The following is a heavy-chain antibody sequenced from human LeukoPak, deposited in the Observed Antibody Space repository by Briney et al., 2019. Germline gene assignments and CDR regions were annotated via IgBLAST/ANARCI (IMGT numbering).Heavy chain of an antibody. D-gene: IGHD6-13*01. Sequence: PGGSLRLSCAASGFTFSSYEMNWVRQAPGKRLEWVSYISSSGSTIYYADSVKGRFTISRDNAKNSLYLQMNSLRAEDTAVYYCRRAAGGFEYWGQGTLVTVSS. CDR3: RRAAGGFEY. J-gene: IGHJ4*02. CDR2: ISSSGSTI. CDR1: GFTFSSYE. V-gene: IGHV3-48*03.